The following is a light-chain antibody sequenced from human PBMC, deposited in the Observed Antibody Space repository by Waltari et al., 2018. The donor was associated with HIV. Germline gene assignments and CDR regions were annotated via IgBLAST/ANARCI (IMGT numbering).Light chain of an antibody. CDR3: SSWDDSLSGWL. CDR2: RND. CDR1: APHIALNY. V-gene: IGLV1-47*01. J-gene: IGLJ2*01. Sequence: QSVLTQSPSVSGTPGQRVTISCSGSAPHIALNYVYLYQQVPGAAPKLLIYRNDQRPSGVPERFSGSKSGTSASLAISGLRSDDEADYYCSSWDDSLSGWLFGGGTKLTVL.